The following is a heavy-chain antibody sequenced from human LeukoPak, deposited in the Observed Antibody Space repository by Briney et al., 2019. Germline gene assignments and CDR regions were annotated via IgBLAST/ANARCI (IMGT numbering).Heavy chain of an antibody. CDR3: AKLKRVGIAPFDD. CDR1: GFTFSSYA. D-gene: IGHD3-10*01. J-gene: IGHJ4*02. Sequence: GESLKISCAASGFTFSSYAMSWVRQAPGKGLEWVSAISGSGGSTYYADSVKGRFTISRDNSKSTLYLQMTGLRAEDTAVYYCAKLKRVGIAPFDDWGQGTLVTVSS. CDR2: ISGSGGST. V-gene: IGHV3-23*01.